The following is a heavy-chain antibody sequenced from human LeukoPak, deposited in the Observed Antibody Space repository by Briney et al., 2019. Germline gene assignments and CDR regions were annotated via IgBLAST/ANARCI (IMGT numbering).Heavy chain of an antibody. Sequence: GGSLRLLCAASGFTFNSYSMIWVRQAPGKELEGVSSSSSSSGDIFYADSGRGRFTISRDNAEDSMFLQMKSLRAEDTAVYYCARDYLDSSGYSKRSWNGFDMWGQGTMVTVSS. D-gene: IGHD3-22*01. CDR3: ARDYLDSSGYSKRSWNGFDM. V-gene: IGHV3-21*06. CDR1: GFTFNSYS. J-gene: IGHJ3*02. CDR2: SSSSSGDI.